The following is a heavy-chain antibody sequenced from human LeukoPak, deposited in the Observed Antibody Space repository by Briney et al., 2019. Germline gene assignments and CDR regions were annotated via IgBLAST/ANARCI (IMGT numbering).Heavy chain of an antibody. V-gene: IGHV1-18*01. CDR1: GYTFTSYG. J-gene: IGHJ4*02. CDR2: ISAYNGNT. CDR3: ARDQFAGCGGGSCYPPDY. D-gene: IGHD2-15*01. Sequence: ASVKVSCKASGYTFTSYGISWVRQAPGQGLEWMGWISAYNGNTNYAQKLQGRVTMTTDTSTSTAYMELRSLRSDDTAVYYCARDQFAGCGGGSCYPPDYWGQGTLVTVSS.